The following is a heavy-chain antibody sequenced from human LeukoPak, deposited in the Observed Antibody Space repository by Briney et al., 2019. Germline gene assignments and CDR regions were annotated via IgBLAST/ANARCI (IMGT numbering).Heavy chain of an antibody. CDR2: IYHSGST. CDR1: GYSISSGYY. D-gene: IGHD3-22*01. J-gene: IGHJ2*01. Sequence: SETLSLTCTVSGYSISSGYYWGWIRQPPGKGLEWIGSIYHSGSTYYNPSLKSRVTISVDTSKNQFSLKLSSVTAADTAVYYCGRDAPYYYESSGYLHLDFGGRGPRVHVPS. V-gene: IGHV4-38-2*02. CDR3: GRDAPYYYESSGYLHLDF.